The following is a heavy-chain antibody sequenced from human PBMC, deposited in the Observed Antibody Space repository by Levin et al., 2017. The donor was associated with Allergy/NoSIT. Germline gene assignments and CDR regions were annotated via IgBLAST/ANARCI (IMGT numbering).Heavy chain of an antibody. CDR1: GFTFSKYA. D-gene: IGHD6-19*01. J-gene: IGHJ4*02. CDR3: AISSGWYRPTGAFDY. CDR2: ISGSGGGT. V-gene: IGHV3-23*01. Sequence: GESLKISCAASGFTFSKYAMSWARQAPGKGLEWVSAISGSGGGTYYADSVKGRFTISRDNSKNTLYLQMNSLRAEDPAVYYCAISSGWYRPTGAFDYWGQGTLVTVSS.